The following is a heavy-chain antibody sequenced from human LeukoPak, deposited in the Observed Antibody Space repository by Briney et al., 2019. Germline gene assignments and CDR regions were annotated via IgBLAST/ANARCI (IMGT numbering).Heavy chain of an antibody. D-gene: IGHD6-13*01. CDR1: GFTVSSNY. Sequence: PGGSLRLSCAASGFTVSSNYMSWVRQAPGKGLEWVSVIYSGGSTYYADSVKGRFTISRDNSKNTLYLQMNSLRAEDTAVYYCARIAAAGPFDYWGQGTLVTASS. J-gene: IGHJ4*02. V-gene: IGHV3-66*01. CDR2: IYSGGST. CDR3: ARIAAAGPFDY.